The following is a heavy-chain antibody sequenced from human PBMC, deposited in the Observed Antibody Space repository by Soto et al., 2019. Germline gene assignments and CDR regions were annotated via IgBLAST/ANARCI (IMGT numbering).Heavy chain of an antibody. CDR2: FYYSGST. CDR3: LSQVVDGTMAGTESFDY. CDR1: GCSISSSSYY. D-gene: IGHD2-2*01. J-gene: IGHJ4*02. V-gene: IGHV4-39*03. Sequence: QLQLQESGPGLVKPSETLSLTCTVSGCSISSSSYYWGWIRQPPGKGLEWIGSFYYSGSTYYNSSLKSRVNMSIYESGNPTSLNLSGVTAAYTAVSYCLSQVVDGTMAGTESFDYWCEGTL.